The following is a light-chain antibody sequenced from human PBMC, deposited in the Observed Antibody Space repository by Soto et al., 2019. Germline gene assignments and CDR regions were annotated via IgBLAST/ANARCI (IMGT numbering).Light chain of an antibody. CDR1: QDISSY. V-gene: IGKV1-9*01. CDR2: GAS. Sequence: DIPLTQSPSFLSASVGDRVTVTCRSSQDISSYLAWYQQKPGKAPKVLIYGASTLQSGVPPRFGGSGSGTAFTLTISSLQPEDVANYFCQQVHDYPITFGGGTKVEIK. CDR3: QQVHDYPIT. J-gene: IGKJ4*01.